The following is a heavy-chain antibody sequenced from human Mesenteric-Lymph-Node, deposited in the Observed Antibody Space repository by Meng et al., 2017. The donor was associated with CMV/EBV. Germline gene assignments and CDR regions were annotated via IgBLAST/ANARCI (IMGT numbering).Heavy chain of an antibody. CDR1: GFTFSDYY. CDR3: ARRPQLGRFDY. V-gene: IGHV3-11*04. CDR2: ISSSGSTI. D-gene: IGHD6-6*01. Sequence: GESLKISCAASGFTFSDYYMSWIRQAPGKGLEWVSYISSSGSTIYYADSVKGRFTISRDNAKNSLYLQMNSLRAEDTAVYYCARRPQLGRFDYWGQGTLVTVSS. J-gene: IGHJ4*02.